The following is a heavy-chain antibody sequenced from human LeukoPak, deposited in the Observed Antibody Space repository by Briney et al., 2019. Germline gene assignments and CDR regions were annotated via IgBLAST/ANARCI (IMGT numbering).Heavy chain of an antibody. CDR3: ATDRTIFGVVISYNWFDP. V-gene: IGHV4-4*02. D-gene: IGHD3-3*01. CDR1: SGSISSSNW. J-gene: IGHJ5*02. CDR2: INHSGST. Sequence: SETLSLTCAVSSGSISSSNWWSWVRQPPGKGLEWIGEINHSGSTNYNPSLKSRVTISVDTSKNQFSLKLSSVTAADTAVYYCATDRTIFGVVISYNWFDPWGQGTLVTVSS.